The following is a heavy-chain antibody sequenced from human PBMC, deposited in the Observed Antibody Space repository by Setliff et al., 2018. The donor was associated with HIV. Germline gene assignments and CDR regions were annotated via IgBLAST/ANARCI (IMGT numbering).Heavy chain of an antibody. J-gene: IGHJ1*01. D-gene: IGHD2-2*01. CDR2: IHTATT. CDR3: ARGESTTWDLAEYFQH. CDR1: GGSNSGDY. V-gene: IGHV4-4*09. Sequence: PETLSLTCTVSGGSNSGDYWSWIRQPPGKGLEWIGYIHTATTYFNPSLKSRITISVDTSKNQFSLKLGFVTAADTAVYYCARGESTTWDLAEYFQHWGHGTLVTVSS.